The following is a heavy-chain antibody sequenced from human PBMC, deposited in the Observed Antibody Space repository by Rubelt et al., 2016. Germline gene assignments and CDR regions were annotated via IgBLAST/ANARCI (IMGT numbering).Heavy chain of an antibody. J-gene: IGHJ6*02. V-gene: IGHV2-5*02. CDR1: GFSLSTSGVG. CDR3: ARKYDFWSGYGMDV. CDR2: IYWDDDK. Sequence: QITLKGSGPTLVKPTQTLTLTCTFSGFSLSTSGVGVGWIRQPPGKALEWLALIYWDDDKRYSPSLKSRLTITKDTSKNQGVLTRTNMDPVDTATYYCARKYDFWSGYGMDVWGQGTTVTVSS. D-gene: IGHD3-3*01.